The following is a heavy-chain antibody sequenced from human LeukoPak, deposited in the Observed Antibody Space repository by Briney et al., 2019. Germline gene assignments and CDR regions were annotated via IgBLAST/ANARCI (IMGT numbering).Heavy chain of an antibody. J-gene: IGHJ4*02. V-gene: IGHV3-23*01. D-gene: IGHD4-11*01. CDR3: AKVRGGHDYSNYVPYFDY. Sequence: PGASLRLSCAASGFTFSSYVMSWVRQAPGKGLGWVSGISGSGDSTYYADSVKGRFTISRDNSKNTLYLQMNSLRAEDTAVYYCAKVRGGHDYSNYVPYFDYWGQGTLVTVSS. CDR2: ISGSGDST. CDR1: GFTFSSYV.